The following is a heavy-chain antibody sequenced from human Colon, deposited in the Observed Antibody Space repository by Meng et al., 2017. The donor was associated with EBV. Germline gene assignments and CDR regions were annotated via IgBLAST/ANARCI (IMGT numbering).Heavy chain of an antibody. Sequence: LVQSEFEMKEPEYSVNVSFQASVYTVSSSAMKCGRHAPGQGLEWMGWTNINTGDLTYAQGFTGRFVFSLDTSVSTAYLQINSLKAEDTAVYYCARGGPYPDSSGFHWYFDLWGRGTLVTVSS. D-gene: IGHD3-22*01. CDR1: VYTVSSSA. J-gene: IGHJ2*01. CDR2: TNINTGDL. CDR3: ARGGPYPDSSGFHWYFDL. V-gene: IGHV7-4-1*02.